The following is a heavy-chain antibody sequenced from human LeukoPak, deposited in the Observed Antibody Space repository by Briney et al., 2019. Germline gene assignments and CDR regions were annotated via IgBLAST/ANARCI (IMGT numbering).Heavy chain of an antibody. Sequence: ASVKVSCKASGYTFTSYGISWVRQAPGQGLEWMGWISAYNGNTNYAQKLQGRVTMTIDTSTSTAYMELRSLRSDDTAVYYCARVVPAAMAIGGAFDYWGQGTLVTVSS. CDR2: ISAYNGNT. V-gene: IGHV1-18*01. CDR1: GYTFTSYG. D-gene: IGHD2-2*01. J-gene: IGHJ4*02. CDR3: ARVVPAAMAIGGAFDY.